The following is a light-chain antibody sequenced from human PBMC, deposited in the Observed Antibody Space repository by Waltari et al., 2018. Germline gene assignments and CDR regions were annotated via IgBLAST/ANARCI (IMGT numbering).Light chain of an antibody. J-gene: IGKJ4*01. CDR3: QQLKNSPLT. V-gene: IGKV1-9*01. CDR2: AAS. CDR1: QDITSF. Sequence: DIQLTQSPSFLSASVGDRVTITCRASQDITSFLAWYQQKPGKAPKLLICAASTLQGWVPSRFSGSGSGTEFTLTISSLLPEDFATYYCQQLKNSPLTFGGGTKVEIK.